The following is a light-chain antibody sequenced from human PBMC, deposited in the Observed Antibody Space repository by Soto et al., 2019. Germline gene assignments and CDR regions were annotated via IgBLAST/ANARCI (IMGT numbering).Light chain of an antibody. CDR2: GAS. J-gene: IGKJ2*01. V-gene: IGKV3-15*01. Sequence: MTQSPSTLSASVGDRVTITCRASQSVSSNLAWYQQKPGQAPRLLFYGASTRATGIPARFSGSGSGTEFTLTISSLQSEDFAVYYCQQYNEWYTFGQGTKLEIK. CDR1: QSVSSN. CDR3: QQYNEWYT.